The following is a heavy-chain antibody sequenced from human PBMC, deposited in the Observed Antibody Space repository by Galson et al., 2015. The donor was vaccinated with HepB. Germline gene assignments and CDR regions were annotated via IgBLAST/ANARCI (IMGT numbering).Heavy chain of an antibody. Sequence: SLRLSCAVSGFIVSSNLMSWLRQAPGKGLEWVSVIYSGGSTYYADSVKGRFTISRDNSKNTLYLQMNSLRAEDTAVYYCARGSPYYYDSSGYFPHYFDYWGQGTLVTVSS. D-gene: IGHD3-22*01. CDR2: IYSGGST. V-gene: IGHV3-53*01. CDR1: GFIVSSNL. J-gene: IGHJ4*02. CDR3: ARGSPYYYDSSGYFPHYFDY.